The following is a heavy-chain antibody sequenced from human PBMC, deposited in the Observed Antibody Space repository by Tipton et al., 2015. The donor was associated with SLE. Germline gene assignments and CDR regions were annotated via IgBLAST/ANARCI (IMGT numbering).Heavy chain of an antibody. CDR1: GFTFSDYY. CDR2: ISSSGPTT. CDR3: ARDRGGDLLPDY. J-gene: IGHJ4*02. Sequence: SLRLSCAASGFTFSDYYMSWIRQVPGKGLEWVAYISSSGPTTYYADSVKGRFTISRDNAKNSLYLRMNSLRAEDTAVYYCARDRGGDLLPDYWGQGTLVTVSS. D-gene: IGHD3-10*01. V-gene: IGHV3-11*04.